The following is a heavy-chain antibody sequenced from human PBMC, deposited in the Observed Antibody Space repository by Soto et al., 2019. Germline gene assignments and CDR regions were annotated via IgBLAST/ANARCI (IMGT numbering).Heavy chain of an antibody. CDR3: ARTVGDYYYYGMDV. CDR1: GYTFTSYD. J-gene: IGHJ6*02. CDR2: MNPNSGNT. D-gene: IGHD3-16*01. V-gene: IGHV1-8*01. Sequence: ASVKVSCKASGYTFTSYDINWMRQATGQGLEWMGWMNPNSGNTGYAQKFQGRVTMTRNTSISTAYMELSSLRSDDTAVYYCARTVGDYYYYGMDVWGQGTTVTVSS.